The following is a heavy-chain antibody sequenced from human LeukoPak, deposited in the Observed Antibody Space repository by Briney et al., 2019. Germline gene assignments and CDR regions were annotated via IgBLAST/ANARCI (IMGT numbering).Heavy chain of an antibody. Sequence: GGSLRLSCAASGFTFSSYAMHWVRQAPGKGLEWVAVISYDGSNKYYADSVKGRFTISRDNSKNTLYLQMNSLRAEDTAMYYCARVATAMAGRGEYFQHWGQGTLVTVSS. J-gene: IGHJ1*01. CDR3: ARVATAMAGRGEYFQH. V-gene: IGHV3-30*04. CDR1: GFTFSSYA. D-gene: IGHD6-19*01. CDR2: ISYDGSNK.